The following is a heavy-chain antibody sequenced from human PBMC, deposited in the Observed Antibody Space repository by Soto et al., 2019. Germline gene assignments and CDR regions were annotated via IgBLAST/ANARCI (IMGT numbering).Heavy chain of an antibody. V-gene: IGHV4-30-2*01. CDR1: GGSISSGGYS. CDR3: ARSPHTMKRQKVFDY. CDR2: IYYSGST. D-gene: IGHD3-22*01. Sequence: PSETLSLTCAFSGGSISSGGYSLSWIRQPPGKGLEWIGYIYYSGSTYYNPSLKSRVTISVDTSKNQFSLKLSSVTAADTAVYYCARSPHTMKRQKVFDYWGQGTLVTVSS. J-gene: IGHJ4*02.